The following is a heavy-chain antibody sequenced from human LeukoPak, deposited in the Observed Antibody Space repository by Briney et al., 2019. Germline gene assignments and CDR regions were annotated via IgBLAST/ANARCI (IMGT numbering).Heavy chain of an antibody. V-gene: IGHV4-39*01. CDR1: GGSISSSSYY. CDR2: IYYSGST. J-gene: IGHJ4*02. D-gene: IGHD3-22*01. CDR3: ARLGNSGYDY. Sequence: SETLSLTCTVSGGSISSSSYYRGWIRQPPGKGLEWIGSIYYSGSTYYNPSLKSRVTISVDTSKNQFSLKLSSVTAADTAVYYCARLGNSGYDYWGQGTLVTVSS.